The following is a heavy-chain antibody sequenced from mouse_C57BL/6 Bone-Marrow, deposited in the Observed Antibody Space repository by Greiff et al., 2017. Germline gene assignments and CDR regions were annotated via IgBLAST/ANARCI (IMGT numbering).Heavy chain of an antibody. CDR3: ARFPYYYGYFDY. V-gene: IGHV1-42*01. D-gene: IGHD1-1*01. J-gene: IGHJ2*01. CDR2: INPSTGGT. Sequence: VQLQQSGPELVKPGASVKISCKASGYSFTGYYMNWVKQSPEKSLEWIGEINPSTGGTTYNQKFKAKATLTVDKSSGTAYMQLKSLTSEDSAVYYSARFPYYYGYFDYWGQGTTLTVSS. CDR1: GYSFTGYY.